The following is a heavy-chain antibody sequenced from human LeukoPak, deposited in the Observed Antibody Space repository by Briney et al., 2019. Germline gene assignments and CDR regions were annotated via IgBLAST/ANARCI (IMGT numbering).Heavy chain of an antibody. CDR3: ARVRAGYCTSTGCYTGMDV. D-gene: IGHD2-2*01. V-gene: IGHV3-30*03. J-gene: IGHJ6*02. CDR2: ISYDGSNE. CDR1: GFTFSSFG. Sequence: GGSVRLSCAASGFTFSSFGMHWVRQAPGKGLEWVALISYDGSNEYYADSVRGRFTISRDNSKFTLYMQMNSLRAEDTALYYCARVRAGYCTSTGCYTGMDVWGQGTTVTVSS.